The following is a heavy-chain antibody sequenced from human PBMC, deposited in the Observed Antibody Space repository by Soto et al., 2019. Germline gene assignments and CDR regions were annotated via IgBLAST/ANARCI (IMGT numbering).Heavy chain of an antibody. D-gene: IGHD1-26*01. Sequence: QVHLQESGPGLVKPPETLSLTCSVSGGSFSGYYWSWIRQSPGKGLEWIGSIYYTGSTKYNLSLKGPATISVGPSSRRVFLGLDSLTAGDPALYYRARGGLVPTPGVFGYWGRGARVTVAS. CDR2: IYYTGST. V-gene: IGHV4-59*08. J-gene: IGHJ4*02. CDR1: GGSFSGYY. CDR3: ARGGLVPTPGVFGY.